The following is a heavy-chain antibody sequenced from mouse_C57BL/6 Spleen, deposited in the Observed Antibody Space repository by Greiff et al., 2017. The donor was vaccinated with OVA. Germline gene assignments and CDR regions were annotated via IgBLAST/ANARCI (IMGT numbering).Heavy chain of an antibody. Sequence: VQLQQSGPELVKPGASVKISCKASGYAFSSSWMNWVKQRPGKGLEWIGRIYPGDGDTNYNGKFKGKATLTADKSSSTAYMQLSSLTSEDSAVYFCARCYGSSPAWFAYWGQGTLVTVSA. J-gene: IGHJ3*01. V-gene: IGHV1-82*01. CDR1: GYAFSSSW. CDR2: IYPGDGDT. D-gene: IGHD1-1*01. CDR3: ARCYGSSPAWFAY.